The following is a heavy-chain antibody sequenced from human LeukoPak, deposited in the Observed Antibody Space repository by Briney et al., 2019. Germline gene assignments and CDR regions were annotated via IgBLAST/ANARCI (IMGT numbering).Heavy chain of an antibody. J-gene: IGHJ4*02. CDR3: ARDRRRYGSGSPFDY. Sequence: GSSLRLSCAASGITFSSYAMHWVRQPPGKGLEEVAVISYDGSNKYYADSVKGRFTISRDNSKNTLYMQMNSLRAEDTAVYYCARDRRRYGSGSPFDYWGQGTLVTVSS. CDR2: ISYDGSNK. CDR1: GITFSSYA. V-gene: IGHV3-30*04. D-gene: IGHD3-10*01.